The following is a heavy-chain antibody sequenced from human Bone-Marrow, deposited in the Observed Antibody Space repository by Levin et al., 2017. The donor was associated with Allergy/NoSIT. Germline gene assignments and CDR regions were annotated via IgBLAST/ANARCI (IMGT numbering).Heavy chain of an antibody. D-gene: IGHD6-13*01. CDR2: ISYDGSNK. Sequence: GESLKISCAASGFTFSSYGMHWVRQAPGKGLEWVASISYDGSNKYYSYSVNFRFTISRDNSKNTLYLQMNSLRAEDTAVYYCAKDPGSSTWYPDYWGQGTLVTVSS. V-gene: IGHV3-30*18. CDR3: AKDPGSSTWYPDY. J-gene: IGHJ4*02. CDR1: GFTFSSYG.